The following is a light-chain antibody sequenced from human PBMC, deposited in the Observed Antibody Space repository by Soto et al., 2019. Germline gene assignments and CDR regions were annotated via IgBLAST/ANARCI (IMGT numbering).Light chain of an antibody. CDR1: QSIRHY. Sequence: DIQMTQSPPTLSASVGDRVTITCRASQSIRHYLAWYQQMPGKAPTLLIYGASTLQSGVPSRFSGSGSGTEFTITISSLQHDGFGTYFCQHHNSYAQTFGQGTKVEIK. CDR3: QHHNSYAQT. J-gene: IGKJ1*01. V-gene: IGKV1-5*01. CDR2: GAS.